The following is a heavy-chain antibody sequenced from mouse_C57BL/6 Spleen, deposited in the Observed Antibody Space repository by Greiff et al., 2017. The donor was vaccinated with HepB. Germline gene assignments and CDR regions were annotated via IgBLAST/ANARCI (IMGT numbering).Heavy chain of an antibody. Sequence: VQLQQSGPELVKPGASVKISCKASGYTFTDYYMNWVKQSHGKSLEWIGEINPNNGGTSYNQKFTGKATLTVDKSSSTAYMELRSLASEYSAVYYWARGQLRPLLTMDYCGQGTSVTVSS. CDR3: ARGQLRPLLTMDY. V-gene: IGHV1-26*01. D-gene: IGHD3-2*02. CDR2: INPNNGGT. J-gene: IGHJ4*01. CDR1: GYTFTDYY.